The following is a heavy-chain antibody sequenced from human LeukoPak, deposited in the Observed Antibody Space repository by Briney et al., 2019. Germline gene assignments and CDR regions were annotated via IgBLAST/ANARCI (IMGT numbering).Heavy chain of an antibody. D-gene: IGHD1-26*01. CDR3: ARDAGAGWELLGRNDY. Sequence: GASVTVSCKTSGYTFTDFGINWVRQAPGQGLEWMGRFTTYSGNTNYAQKFQGRVTMTTDTSTTTAYLEVTSLRSDDTAMYYCARDAGAGWELLGRNDYWGQGTLVTVSS. J-gene: IGHJ4*02. CDR2: FTTYSGNT. V-gene: IGHV1-18*01. CDR1: GYTFTDFG.